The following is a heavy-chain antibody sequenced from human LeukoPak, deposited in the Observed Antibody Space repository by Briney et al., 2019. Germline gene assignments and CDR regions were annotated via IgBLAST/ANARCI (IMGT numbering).Heavy chain of an antibody. CDR3: ARDRLDYGGYVGFR. CDR1: GFTFSSHW. V-gene: IGHV3-74*01. J-gene: IGHJ4*02. D-gene: IGHD4-17*01. CDR2: IKNDGSST. Sequence: GGSLRLSCAASGFTFSSHWMHWARQAPGKGLMWVARIKNDGSSTSYADSVKGRFSISRDNAKSTLYLQMDSLRVEDTAVYYCARDRLDYGGYVGFRWGQGTLVTVSS.